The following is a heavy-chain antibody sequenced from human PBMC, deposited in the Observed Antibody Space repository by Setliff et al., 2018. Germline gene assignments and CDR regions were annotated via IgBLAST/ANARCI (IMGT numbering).Heavy chain of an antibody. Sequence: SETLSLTCTVSGDSISSSNYYWGWTRQPPGKGLEWIAAIKYSGSTSFNPSLKSRVTISVDKSKSQFSLKLSSVTAVDTAVYYCARQGTYCDGGGGSCFPPNYWGQGTQVTVSS. V-gene: IGHV4-39*01. D-gene: IGHD2-15*01. CDR1: GDSISSSNYY. CDR2: IKYSGST. J-gene: IGHJ4*02. CDR3: ARQGTYCDGGGGSCFPPNY.